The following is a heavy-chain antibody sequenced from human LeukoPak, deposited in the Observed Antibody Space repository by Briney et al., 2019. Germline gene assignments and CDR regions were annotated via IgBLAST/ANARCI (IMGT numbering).Heavy chain of an antibody. D-gene: IGHD2-2*01. CDR1: GFIFSTYS. CDR2: ISSDGGYI. CDR3: ARGNAPLPFDY. J-gene: IGHJ4*02. Sequence: GGSPRLSCAESGFIFSTYSMHWVRQAPGKGLEWVSSISSDGGYIYYADSVKGRFTISRDNAKDSLYLQMNSLRAEDTAVYYCARGNAPLPFDYWGQGTLVTVSS. V-gene: IGHV3-21*01.